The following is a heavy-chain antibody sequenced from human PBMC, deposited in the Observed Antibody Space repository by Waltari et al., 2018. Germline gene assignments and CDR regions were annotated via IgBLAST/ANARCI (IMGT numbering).Heavy chain of an antibody. J-gene: IGHJ3*02. CDR2: IYSGGST. CDR3: ARVGGKDYGDYMGLTFDI. CDR1: GFTVSSNY. Sequence: EVQLVETGGGLIQPGGSLRLSCAASGFTVSSNYMSWVRQAPGKGLEWVSVIYSGGSTYYADSVKGRFTISRDNSKNTLYLQMNSLRAEDTAVYYCARVGGKDYGDYMGLTFDIWGQGTMVTVSS. V-gene: IGHV3-53*02. D-gene: IGHD4-17*01.